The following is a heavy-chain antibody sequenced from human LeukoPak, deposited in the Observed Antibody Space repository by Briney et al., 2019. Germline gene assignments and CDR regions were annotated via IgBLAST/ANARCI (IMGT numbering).Heavy chain of an antibody. CDR3: AREIGSAARGR. CDR1: GFTFSSYT. J-gene: IGHJ4*02. D-gene: IGHD6-13*01. CDR2: IKEDGSEK. V-gene: IGHV3-7*05. Sequence: GGSLRLSCAASGFTFSSYTMNWVRQAPGKGLEWVANIKEDGSEKYYVDSVKGRFTISRDNAKNSVYLQMESLRAEDTAMYYCAREIGSAARGRWGQGTLVIVS.